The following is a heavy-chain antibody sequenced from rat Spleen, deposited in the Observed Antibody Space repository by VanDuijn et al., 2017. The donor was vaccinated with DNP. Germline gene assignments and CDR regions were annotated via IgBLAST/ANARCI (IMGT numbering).Heavy chain of an antibody. CDR3: ARPMDYYSGGFAY. J-gene: IGHJ3*01. CDR1: GFIISDYY. CDR2: ISYDGGRT. V-gene: IGHV5-22*01. Sequence: EVQLVEAGGGLVQPGRSLKLSCAASGFIISDYYMAWVRQAPTKGLEWVAYISYDGGRTYNGDSVKGRFTISRDNAKNTLYLQMNSLRSEDMATYYCARPMDYYSGGFAYWGQGTLVTVSS. D-gene: IGHD1-1*01.